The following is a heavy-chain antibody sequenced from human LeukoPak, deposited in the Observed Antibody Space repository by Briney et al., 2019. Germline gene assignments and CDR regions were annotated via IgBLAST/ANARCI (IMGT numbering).Heavy chain of an antibody. V-gene: IGHV3-33*06. CDR2: IWYDGSNK. CDR1: GFTFSSYG. Sequence: PGRSLRLSCAASGFTFSSYGMHWVRQAPGKGLEWVALIWYDGSNKYYADSVKGRFTISRDNSKNTLYLQMNSLRAEDTAVYYCAKPEPPYDGSGSPAYWGQETLVTVSS. J-gene: IGHJ4*02. CDR3: AKPEPPYDGSGSPAY. D-gene: IGHD3-22*01.